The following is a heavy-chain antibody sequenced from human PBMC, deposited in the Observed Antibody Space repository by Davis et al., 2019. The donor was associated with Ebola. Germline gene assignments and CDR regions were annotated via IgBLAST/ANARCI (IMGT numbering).Heavy chain of an antibody. D-gene: IGHD2-15*01. CDR2: IIPILGIA. V-gene: IGHV1-69*02. Sequence: SVQVSCKASAGTFSSYTISWVRQAPGQGLEWMGRIIPILGIANYAQQFQGRVTTTADKSTSTAYMELSSLRSEDTAVYYCARDRGGYCSGGSCFREGRFDPWGQGTLVTVSS. CDR1: AGTFSSYT. J-gene: IGHJ5*02. CDR3: ARDRGGYCSGGSCFREGRFDP.